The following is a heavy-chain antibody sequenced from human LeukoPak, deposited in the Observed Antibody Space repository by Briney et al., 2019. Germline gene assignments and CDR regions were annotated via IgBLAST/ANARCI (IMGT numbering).Heavy chain of an antibody. D-gene: IGHD6-13*01. CDR2: IYNSESI. J-gene: IGHJ5*02. V-gene: IGHV4-4*07. CDR3: ARDRSSSYTRDWFDP. CDR1: GGSINGYY. Sequence: SEALSLTCTVSGGSINGYYWSWIRQPAGKGLEWIGRIYNSESINYNPSLKSRVTMSIDTSKNQFSLKLNSVTAADTAVYYCARDRSSSYTRDWFDPWGQGALVTVSS.